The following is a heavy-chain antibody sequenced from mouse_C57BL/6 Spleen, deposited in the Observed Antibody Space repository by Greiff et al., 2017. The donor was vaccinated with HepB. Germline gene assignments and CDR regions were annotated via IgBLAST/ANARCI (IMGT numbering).Heavy chain of an antibody. J-gene: IGHJ3*01. CDR3: ARSAQGRYDGPYEGAY. CDR1: GYTFTSYW. Sequence: QVQLQQPGAELVKPGASVKLSCKASGYTFTSYWMQWVKQRPGQGLEWIGEIDPSDSYTNYNQKFKGKATLTVDTSSSTAYMQLSSLTSEDSAVYYCARSAQGRYDGPYEGAYWGQGTLVTVSA. CDR2: IDPSDSYT. D-gene: IGHD2-3*01. V-gene: IGHV1-50*01.